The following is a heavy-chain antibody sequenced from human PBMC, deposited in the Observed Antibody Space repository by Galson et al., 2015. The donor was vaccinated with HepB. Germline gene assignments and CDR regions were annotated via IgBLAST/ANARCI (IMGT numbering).Heavy chain of an antibody. J-gene: IGHJ6*02. Sequence: SVKVSCKASGYTFTSYAMHWVRQAPGQRLEWMGWINAGNGNTKYSQKLQGRVTMTRDTSISTAYMELSRLRSDDTAVYYCARGQTGTTSHYYYYYGMDVWGQGTTVTVSS. V-gene: IGHV1-3*01. CDR1: GYTFTSYA. CDR2: INAGNGNT. D-gene: IGHD1-1*01. CDR3: ARGQTGTTSHYYYYYGMDV.